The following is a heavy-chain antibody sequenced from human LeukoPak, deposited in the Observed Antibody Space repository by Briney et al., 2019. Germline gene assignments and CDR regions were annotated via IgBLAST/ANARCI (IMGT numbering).Heavy chain of an antibody. V-gene: IGHV3-30*18. CDR1: GFTFTNYA. J-gene: IGHJ4*02. CDR2: ISSDGSKN. D-gene: IGHD1-1*01. CDR3: VKGLVQTTMSYSVDY. Sequence: GRSLRLSCAASGFTFTNYAMHWVRQTPGKGLEWVALISSDGSKNIYADLVKGRFTVSRDNSKNTLYLQMNSLRAEDTAVYYCVKGLVQTTMSYSVDYWGQGALVTVSS.